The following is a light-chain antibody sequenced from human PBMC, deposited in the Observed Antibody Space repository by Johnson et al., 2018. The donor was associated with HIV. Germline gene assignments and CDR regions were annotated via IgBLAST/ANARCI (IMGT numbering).Light chain of an antibody. V-gene: IGLV1-51*02. CDR3: ETWDSSLSAFYV. Sequence: QSVLTQPPSVSAAPGQKVTISCSGSSSNIGNKYVSWYQQLPGTAPKLLIYENTKRPSGIPDRFSASMSGTSATLDITGLQTGDEADYYCETWDSSLSAFYVFGTGTKITVL. J-gene: IGLJ1*01. CDR2: ENT. CDR1: SSNIGNKY.